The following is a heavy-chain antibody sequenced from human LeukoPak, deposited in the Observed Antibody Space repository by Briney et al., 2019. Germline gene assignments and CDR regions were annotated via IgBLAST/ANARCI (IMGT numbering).Heavy chain of an antibody. CDR3: AKIFHTDGYYLGEHLFDA. V-gene: IGHV3-23*01. J-gene: IGHJ5*02. CDR1: GFTFNNYA. Sequence: GGSLRLSCAASGFTFNNYAMSWVRQAPGKGPEWLSAISGSGGSTTDADSVKGRFTTSRDNSKSTLYLQMNSLRAEDTATYYCAKIFHTDGYYLGEHLFDAWGQGTLVTVSS. D-gene: IGHD3-22*01. CDR2: ISGSGGST.